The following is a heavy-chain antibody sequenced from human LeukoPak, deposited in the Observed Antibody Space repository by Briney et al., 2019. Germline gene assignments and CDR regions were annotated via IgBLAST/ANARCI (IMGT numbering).Heavy chain of an antibody. J-gene: IGHJ4*02. D-gene: IGHD2-2*01. V-gene: IGHV3-30*01. Sequence: PGGSLRLSCAASGFTFSSYAMHWVRQAPGKGLEWVAVISYDGSNKYYADSVKGRFTISRDNSKNTLYLQMNSLRAEDTAVYYCASADIVVVPAALDYWGQGTLVTVSS. CDR3: ASADIVVVPAALDY. CDR1: GFTFSSYA. CDR2: ISYDGSNK.